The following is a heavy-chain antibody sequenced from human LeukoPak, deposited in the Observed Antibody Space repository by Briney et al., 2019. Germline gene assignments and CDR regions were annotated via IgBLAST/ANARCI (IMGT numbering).Heavy chain of an antibody. CDR3: ALPLRDGDFYFDY. Sequence: GGSLRLSCAASGFTFSNYWMHWVRQAPGPGLVWVSRINRDGRSTNYADSVKGRFTISRDNAKNTVFLQMNSLRAEDTAVYYCALPLRDGDFYFDYWGQGALVTVSS. D-gene: IGHD4-17*01. J-gene: IGHJ4*02. CDR1: GFTFSNYW. CDR2: INRDGRST. V-gene: IGHV3-74*01.